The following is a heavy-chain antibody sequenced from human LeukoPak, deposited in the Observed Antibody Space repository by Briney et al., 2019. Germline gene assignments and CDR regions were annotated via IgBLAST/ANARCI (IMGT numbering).Heavy chain of an antibody. D-gene: IGHD6-6*01. CDR2: ISYDGTKK. CDR3: AKEQLGKPMYYFDY. Sequence: HTGRSLRLSCAASEFIFSNYGMHWVRQAPGKGLEWVAVISYDGTKKYYADSVKGRFTISRDISKNTLYLQMNSLRAEDTGVYYCAKEQLGKPMYYFDYWGQGTLVTVSS. J-gene: IGHJ4*02. CDR1: EFIFSNYG. V-gene: IGHV3-30*18.